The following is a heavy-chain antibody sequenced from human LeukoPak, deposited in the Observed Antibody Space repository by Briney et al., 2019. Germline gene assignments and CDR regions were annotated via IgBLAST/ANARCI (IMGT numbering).Heavy chain of an antibody. Sequence: GGSLRLSCAASEFTFSNYAMNWVRQAPGKGLEYVSAISSNGGSTYYADSVRGRFTISRDNSKNTLYLQMSSLRAEDTAVYYCVKDGSGSYYTYYFDYWGQGTLVTVSS. V-gene: IGHV3-64D*06. D-gene: IGHD3-10*01. CDR2: ISSNGGST. CDR3: VKDGSGSYYTYYFDY. CDR1: EFTFSNYA. J-gene: IGHJ4*02.